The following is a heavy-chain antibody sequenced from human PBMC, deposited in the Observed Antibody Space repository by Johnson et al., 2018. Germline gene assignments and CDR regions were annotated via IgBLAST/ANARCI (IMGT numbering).Heavy chain of an antibody. CDR1: GFTFSSYW. V-gene: IGHV3-74*01. D-gene: IGHD3-16*01. J-gene: IGHJ1*01. Sequence: VQLQESGGGLVQPGGSLRLSCAASGFTFSSYWMHWVRQAPGKGLVWVSRINSDGSSTRYADSVKGRFTISRDNAKNTLYLQMNSLSAEDTAVYYCAKAGVMEGEYDGPFQYWGPGTLVTVSS. CDR3: AKAGVMEGEYDGPFQY. CDR2: INSDGSST.